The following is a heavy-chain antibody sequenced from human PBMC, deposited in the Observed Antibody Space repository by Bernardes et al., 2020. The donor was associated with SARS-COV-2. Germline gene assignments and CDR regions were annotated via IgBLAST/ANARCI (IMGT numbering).Heavy chain of an antibody. CDR2: IYSAGST. Sequence: GSVRLSCSASGFTVSSNYMSWVRQAPGKGLEWVSVIYSAGSTYYADPVKGRFTISRDNSKNTLYLQMNSLRAEDTAVYYCSRGNLWFREYVHPGYGMDVWGQGTTVTVSS. V-gene: IGHV3-66*01. J-gene: IGHJ6*02. CDR1: GFTVSSNY. D-gene: IGHD3-10*01. CDR3: SRGNLWFREYVHPGYGMDV.